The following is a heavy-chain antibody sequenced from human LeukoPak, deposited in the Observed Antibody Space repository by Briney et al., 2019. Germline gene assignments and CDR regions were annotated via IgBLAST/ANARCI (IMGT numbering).Heavy chain of an antibody. Sequence: PGGSLRLSCAASGFTFSTYWMHWVRQAPGRGLVWVSHINSDGSSTSYADSVKGRFTISRDNAKNTLYLQMNSLRAEDTAVYYCARDPGASLWFGEELYFDYWGQGTLVTVSS. CDR3: ARDPGASLWFGEELYFDY. CDR2: INSDGSST. V-gene: IGHV3-74*01. J-gene: IGHJ4*02. CDR1: GFTFSTYW. D-gene: IGHD3-10*01.